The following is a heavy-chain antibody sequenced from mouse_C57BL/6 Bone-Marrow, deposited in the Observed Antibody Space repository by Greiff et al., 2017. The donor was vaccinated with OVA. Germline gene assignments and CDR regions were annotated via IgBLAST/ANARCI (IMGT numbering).Heavy chain of an antibody. CDR1: GFNIKDDY. D-gene: IGHD4-1*01. V-gene: IGHV14-4*01. Sequence: EVKLQQSGAELVRPGASVKLSCTASGFNIKDDYMHWVKQRPEQGLEWIGWIDPENGDTEYASKFQGKATITADTSSNTAYLQLSSLTSEDTAVYYCTTEPTGYFDYWGQGTTLTVSS. CDR2: IDPENGDT. CDR3: TTEPTGYFDY. J-gene: IGHJ2*01.